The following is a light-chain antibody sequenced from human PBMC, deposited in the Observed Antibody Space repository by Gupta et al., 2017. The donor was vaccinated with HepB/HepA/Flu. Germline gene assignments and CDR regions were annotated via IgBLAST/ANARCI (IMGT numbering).Light chain of an antibody. CDR2: LGS. V-gene: IGKV2-28*01. J-gene: IGKJ1*01. Sequence: EIVMTQSPLSLPVTPGEPASISCRSSQSLLHSNGHKYLDWYLEKPGRSPQVLMYLGSSRASGVPDRFSGSGSGTDFRLKISRVEAEDVGVYYCRQCLQTPLTFGQGTKVEIK. CDR3: RQCLQTPLT. CDR1: QSLLHSNGHKY.